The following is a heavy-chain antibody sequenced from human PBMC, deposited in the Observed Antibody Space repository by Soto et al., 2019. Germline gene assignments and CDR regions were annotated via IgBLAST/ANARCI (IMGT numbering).Heavy chain of an antibody. J-gene: IGHJ4*02. CDR3: VRSFGWYAIDY. V-gene: IGHV4-4*02. Sequence: QVLLQESGPGLVQPSGTLSLSCAVSGVSISSNYYWGWVHQSPGKGLEWLGDISHIGSVNYSPSLMSRVTISMDRSENQFSLKLNSVTAAHTAVYYCVRSFGWYAIDYWGQGTLVIVSS. CDR1: GVSISSNYY. D-gene: IGHD6-19*01. CDR2: ISHIGSV.